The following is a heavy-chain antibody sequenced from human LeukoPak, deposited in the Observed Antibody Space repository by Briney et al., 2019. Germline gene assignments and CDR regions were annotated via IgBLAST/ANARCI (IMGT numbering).Heavy chain of an antibody. D-gene: IGHD3-22*01. V-gene: IGHV3-20*04. J-gene: IGHJ4*02. Sequence: GGSLRLSCAASGSTFDDYGMSSARQAPGKRLEWGSGINWNGGSTGYADSVKGRFTISRDNAKNSLYLQMNSLRAEDTALYYCARERYYDSSGYYYFDYWGQGTLVTVSS. CDR1: GSTFDDYG. CDR3: ARERYYDSSGYYYFDY. CDR2: INWNGGST.